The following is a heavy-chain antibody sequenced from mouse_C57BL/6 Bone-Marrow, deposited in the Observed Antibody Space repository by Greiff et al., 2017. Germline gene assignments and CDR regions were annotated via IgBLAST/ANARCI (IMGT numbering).Heavy chain of an antibody. CDR2: IWWNDDK. J-gene: IGHJ4*01. Sequence: QVTLKESGPGILQPSQTLSLTCSFSGFSLSTSNMGIGWIRQPSGKGLEWLAHIWWNDDKYYNPSLKSLLTISKDTSNNHGFLKIASVDTADTATYYCAQIGGYGSSDDAMDYWGQGTSVTVSS. CDR3: AQIGGYGSSDDAMDY. V-gene: IGHV8-5*01. CDR1: GFSLSTSNMG. D-gene: IGHD1-1*01.